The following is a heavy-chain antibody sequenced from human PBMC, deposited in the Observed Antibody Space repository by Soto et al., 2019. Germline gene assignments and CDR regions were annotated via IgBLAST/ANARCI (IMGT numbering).Heavy chain of an antibody. D-gene: IGHD3-22*01. V-gene: IGHV3-30*04. CDR1: GFTFRTYA. CDR3: ARGHNYYADSGYFGY. J-gene: IGHJ4*02. Sequence: GGSLRLSCAASGFTFRTYAMHWVRQAPGKRLEWVALISYDGNDKYYADSVKGRFTIARDNSKNTLSLQMNSLTTEDTALYYCARGHNYYADSGYFGYWGQGTLVTVSS. CDR2: ISYDGNDK.